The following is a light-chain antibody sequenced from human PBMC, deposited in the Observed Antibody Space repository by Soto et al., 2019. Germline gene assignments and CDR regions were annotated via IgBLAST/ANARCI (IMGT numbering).Light chain of an antibody. CDR2: DVN. V-gene: IGLV2-14*03. Sequence: SVLSPPASVSGSPGHSITISCPGTSSDVGSYNSVSWYQQYPGKAPKLMIHDVNNRPSGISDRFSGSKSGNTASLTISGLQAEDEADYYCSSFTSSTSYVFGTGTKVTVL. J-gene: IGLJ1*01. CDR3: SSFTSSTSYV. CDR1: SSDVGSYNS.